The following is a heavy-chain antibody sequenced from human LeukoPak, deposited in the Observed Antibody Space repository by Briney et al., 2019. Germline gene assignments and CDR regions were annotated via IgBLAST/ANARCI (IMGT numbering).Heavy chain of an antibody. CDR3: ARHRPYYGVLGY. CDR1: GGSISSYY. J-gene: IGHJ4*02. Sequence: SETLSLTCTVSGGSISSYYWSWIRQPPGKGLEWIGYIYYSGSTNYNPSLKSRVTISVDTSKNQFSLKLSSVTAADTAVYYCARHRPYYGVLGYWGQGTLVTVSS. CDR2: IYYSGST. D-gene: IGHD4-17*01. V-gene: IGHV4-59*08.